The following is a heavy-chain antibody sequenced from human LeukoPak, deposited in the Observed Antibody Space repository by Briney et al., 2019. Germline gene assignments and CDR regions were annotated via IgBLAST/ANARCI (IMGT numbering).Heavy chain of an antibody. J-gene: IGHJ4*02. CDR2: ISGSGGST. D-gene: IGHD6-19*01. Sequence: AGGSLRLSCAASGFTFSSYAMSWVRQAPGKGLEWVSVISGSGGSTYYADSVKGRFTISRDNSKNTLYLQMSSLRAEDTAVYYCVISGYSSGWYYFDYWGQGTLVTVSS. CDR1: GFTFSSYA. CDR3: VISGYSSGWYYFDY. V-gene: IGHV3-23*01.